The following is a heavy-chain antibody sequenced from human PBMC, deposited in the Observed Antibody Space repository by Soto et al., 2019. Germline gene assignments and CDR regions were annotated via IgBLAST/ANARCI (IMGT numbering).Heavy chain of an antibody. J-gene: IGHJ6*03. CDR2: IRGSGGST. V-gene: IGHV3-23*01. CDR3: AKEQVNPRIETYYYYMDV. D-gene: IGHD2-15*01. CDR1: GFAFDNYP. Sequence: GVSLRLSCAASGFAFDNYPMNWVRQAPGKGLEWVSAIRGSGGSTYYADSVKGRFTISRDNSKNTLYLQMNSLRAEDTAVYYCAKEQVNPRIETYYYYMDVWGKGTTVTVSS.